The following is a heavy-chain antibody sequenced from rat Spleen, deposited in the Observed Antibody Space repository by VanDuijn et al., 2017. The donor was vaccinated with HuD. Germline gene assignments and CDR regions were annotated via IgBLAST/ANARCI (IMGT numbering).Heavy chain of an antibody. CDR1: GFNFRDYA. CDR2: ILYDDTNI. V-gene: IGHV5-17*01. CDR3: ARHPQLGVFWYFDF. J-gene: IGHJ1*01. Sequence: EVQLVESDGGLVQPGRSLKLSCAASGFNFRDYAMAWVRQAPKKGLEWVATILYDDTNIYYRDSVKGRFSISRDNTKNTLYLQMDSLRSEDTATYYCARHPQLGVFWYFDFWGPGTMVTVSS. D-gene: IGHD5-1*01.